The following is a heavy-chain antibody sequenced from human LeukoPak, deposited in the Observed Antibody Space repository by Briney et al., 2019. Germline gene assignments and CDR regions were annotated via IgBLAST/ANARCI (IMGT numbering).Heavy chain of an antibody. D-gene: IGHD3-10*01. J-gene: IGHJ4*02. CDR1: GYTFTSYG. Sequence: ASVKVSCKASGYTFTSYGISWVRQAPGQGLEWMGIINPSGGSTSYAQKFQGRVTMTTDASTSTVYMELRSLGSDDTAVYYCARDYRGSESPSIYWGQGTLVTVSS. CDR3: ARDYRGSESPSIY. V-gene: IGHV1-18*01. CDR2: INPSGGST.